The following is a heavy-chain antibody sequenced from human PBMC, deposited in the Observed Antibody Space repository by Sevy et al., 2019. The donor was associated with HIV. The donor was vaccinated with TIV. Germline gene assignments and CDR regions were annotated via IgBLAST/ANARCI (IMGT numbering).Heavy chain of an antibody. D-gene: IGHD2-8*01. CDR2: ISGSGGST. CDR1: GFTFSRYA. J-gene: IGHJ3*02. Sequence: GGSLRLSCAASGFTFSRYAMNWLRQAPGKGLEWDSTISGSGGSTYYADSVKGRFTISRDNSKNTLDLQMNSLRAEDTAVYYCAKARWDIVLMVYGFAFDIWGQGTMVTVSS. CDR3: AKARWDIVLMVYGFAFDI. V-gene: IGHV3-23*01.